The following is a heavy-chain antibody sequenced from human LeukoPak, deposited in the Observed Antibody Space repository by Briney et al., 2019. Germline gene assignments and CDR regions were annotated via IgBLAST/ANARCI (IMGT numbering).Heavy chain of an antibody. Sequence: SVKVSCKVSGGTFSSYAINWVRQAPGQGLEWMGGIIPIFGTPNYAQKFQGRVTISADEPTSTVYMELSSLRSEDTAVFYCARDEIAVAGFGTFDYWGQGTLVTVSS. CDR3: ARDEIAVAGFGTFDY. D-gene: IGHD6-19*01. CDR1: GGTFSSYA. V-gene: IGHV1-69*13. CDR2: IIPIFGTP. J-gene: IGHJ4*02.